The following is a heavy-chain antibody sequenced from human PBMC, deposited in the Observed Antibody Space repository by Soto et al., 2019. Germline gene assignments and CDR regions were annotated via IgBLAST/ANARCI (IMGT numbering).Heavy chain of an antibody. CDR3: AREEETSYYGRFDY. D-gene: IGHD3-22*01. V-gene: IGHV6-1*01. CDR2: TYYRSKWYN. Sequence: PSQTLSLTCAISGDSVSIDSAAWNWIRQSPSRGLEWLGRTYYRSKWYNDYAVSVKSRITINPDTSKNQFSLQLNSVTPEDTAVYYCAREEETSYYGRFDYWGQGTLLTVSS. CDR1: GDSVSIDSAA. J-gene: IGHJ4*02.